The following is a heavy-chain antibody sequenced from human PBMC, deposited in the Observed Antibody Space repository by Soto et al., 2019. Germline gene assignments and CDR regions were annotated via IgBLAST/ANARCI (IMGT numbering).Heavy chain of an antibody. CDR3: ARGPWVPIQLWLPWFDP. CDR1: GGSFSGYY. D-gene: IGHD5-18*01. V-gene: IGHV4-34*01. J-gene: IGHJ5*02. Sequence: NPSETLSLTCAVYGGSFSGYYWSWIRQPPGKGLEWIGEINHSGSTNYNPSLKSRVTISVDTSKNQFSLKLSSVTAADTAVYYCARGPWVPIQLWLPWFDPWGQGTLVTVSS. CDR2: INHSGST.